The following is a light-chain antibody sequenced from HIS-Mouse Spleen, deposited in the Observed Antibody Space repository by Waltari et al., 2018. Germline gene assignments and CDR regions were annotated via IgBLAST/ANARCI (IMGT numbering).Light chain of an antibody. V-gene: IGLV2-23*01. Sequence: QSALTQPASVSGSPGQSITISCTGTSSHVGSDNLISWYQQHPGKAPKLMIYEGSKRPSGVSNRFSGSKSGNTASLTISGLQAEDEADYYCCSYAGSSTFPYVFGTGTKVTVL. J-gene: IGLJ1*01. CDR2: EGS. CDR1: SSHVGSDNL. CDR3: CSYAGSSTFPYV.